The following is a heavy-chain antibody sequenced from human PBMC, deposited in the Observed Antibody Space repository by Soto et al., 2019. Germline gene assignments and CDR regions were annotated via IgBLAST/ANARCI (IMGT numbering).Heavy chain of an antibody. CDR2: MNPNSGNT. CDR3: AMGWSRGPREGV. CDR1: GYTFTSYD. Sequence: GASVKVSCKASGYTFTSYDINWVRQATGQGLEWMGWMNPNSGNTGYAQKFQGRATMTRNTSISTAYMELSSLRSEDTAVYYCAMGWSRGPREGVWGKGTTVTVSS. V-gene: IGHV1-8*01. J-gene: IGHJ6*04. D-gene: IGHD3-10*01.